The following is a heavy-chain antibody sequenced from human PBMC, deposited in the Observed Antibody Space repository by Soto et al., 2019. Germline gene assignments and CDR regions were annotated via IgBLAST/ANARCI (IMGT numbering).Heavy chain of an antibody. CDR3: ARDTYGDYVYGYYGMDV. Sequence: GGSLRLSCAASGFTFSDYYMSWIRQAPGKGLEWVSYISSGGTTIYYADSVKGRFTISRDNAKNSLFLQMNSLRAEDTAVYYCARDTYGDYVYGYYGMDVWGQGTTVTVPS. D-gene: IGHD4-17*01. V-gene: IGHV3-11*01. CDR2: ISSGGTTI. CDR1: GFTFSDYY. J-gene: IGHJ6*02.